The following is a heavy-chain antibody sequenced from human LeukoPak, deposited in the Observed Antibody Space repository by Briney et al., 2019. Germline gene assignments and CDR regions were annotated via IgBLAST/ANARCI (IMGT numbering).Heavy chain of an antibody. J-gene: IGHJ4*02. Sequence: GRSLRLSCAASGFTFSTYGMHWVRQAPGKGLEWVAVVWYDGSNIHYVDSVKGRSTISRDNSKSTLYLQMNSLTAEDTAVYYCARGGYSGTYYFDYWGQGTLVTVSS. CDR1: GFTFSTYG. CDR3: ARGGYSGTYYFDY. D-gene: IGHD1-26*01. V-gene: IGHV3-33*01. CDR2: VWYDGSNI.